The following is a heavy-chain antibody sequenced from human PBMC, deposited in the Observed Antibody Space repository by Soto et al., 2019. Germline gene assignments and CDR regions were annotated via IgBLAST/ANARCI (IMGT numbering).Heavy chain of an antibody. CDR2: ISAYNGNT. CDR3: ARKDYYDSGMYYFDY. V-gene: IGHV1-3*01. Sequence: ASVKVSCKASGYTFTSYAMHWVRQAPGQRLEWMGWISAYNGNTNYAQKFQDRVTITRDTSASTAYMELSSLRSEDTAVYYCARKDYYDSGMYYFDYWGQGTLVTVSS. J-gene: IGHJ4*02. D-gene: IGHD3-22*01. CDR1: GYTFTSYA.